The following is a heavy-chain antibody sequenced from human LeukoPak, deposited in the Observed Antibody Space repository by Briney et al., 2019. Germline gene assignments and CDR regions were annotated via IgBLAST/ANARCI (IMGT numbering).Heavy chain of an antibody. CDR3: ARDRQLLFGSWDYWYFDL. CDR1: GGSISSGSYY. J-gene: IGHJ2*01. CDR2: IYTSGST. Sequence: PSETLSLTCTVSGGSISSGSYYWSWIRQPAGKGLEWIGRIYTSGSTNYNPSLKSRVTISVDTSKNQFSLKLSSVTAADTAVYYCARDRQLLFGSWDYWYFDLWGRGTLVTVSS. V-gene: IGHV4-61*02. D-gene: IGHD2-2*01.